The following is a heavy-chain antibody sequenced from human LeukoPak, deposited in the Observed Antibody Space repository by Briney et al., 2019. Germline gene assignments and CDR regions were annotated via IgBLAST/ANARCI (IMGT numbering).Heavy chain of an antibody. Sequence: GGSLRLSCAASGFTFSDYYMSWIRQAPGKGLEWISYISSSGSTLYYADSVKGRFTISRDNAMNSLFLQMNSLRAEDAAVYYCARDRYYYDSTNYSGGQGTLVTVSS. D-gene: IGHD3-22*01. CDR2: ISSSGSTL. V-gene: IGHV3-11*01. CDR1: GFTFSDYY. CDR3: ARDRYYYDSTNYS. J-gene: IGHJ4*02.